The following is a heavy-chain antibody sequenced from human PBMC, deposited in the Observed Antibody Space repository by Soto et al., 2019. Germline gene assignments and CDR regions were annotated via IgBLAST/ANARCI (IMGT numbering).Heavy chain of an antibody. D-gene: IGHD5-12*01. Sequence: SETLSLTCTVSGGSISSYYWSWIRQPPGKGLEWIGYIYYSGSTNYNPSLKSRVTISVDTSKNQFSLKLSSVTAADTAVYYCARGGLLFYSGYDWELLRTPIDPWGQGTLVTVSS. V-gene: IGHV4-59*01. CDR1: GGSISSYY. CDR3: ARGGLLFYSGYDWELLRTPIDP. CDR2: IYYSGST. J-gene: IGHJ5*02.